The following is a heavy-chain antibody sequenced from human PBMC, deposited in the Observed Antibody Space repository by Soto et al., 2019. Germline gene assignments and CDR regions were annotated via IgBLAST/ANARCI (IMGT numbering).Heavy chain of an antibody. D-gene: IGHD2-2*01. CDR3: ARHVPAAGYYYGIDV. CDR1: GGTFSSYA. J-gene: IGHJ6*02. Sequence: QVQLVQSGAEVKKPGSSVKVSCKASGGTFSSYAISWVRQAPGQGLEWMGGIIPNFGTANYAKKFQGRVTITADDCTSTAYMELSSPRSEDTAVYYWARHVPAAGYYYGIDVWGQGTTVTVSS. V-gene: IGHV1-69*12. CDR2: IIPNFGTA.